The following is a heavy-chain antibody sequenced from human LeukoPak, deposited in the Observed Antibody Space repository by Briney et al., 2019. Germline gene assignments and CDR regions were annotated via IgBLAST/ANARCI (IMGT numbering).Heavy chain of an antibody. CDR1: AFPFSRYS. Sequence: PGGSLRLSCATSAFPFSRYSMNWVRQAPGKGLEWVAFIRYDGSNKYYADSVKGRFTISRDNSKNTLYLQMNSLRAEDTAVYYCAKSVVTAYYFDYWGQGTLVTVSS. D-gene: IGHD2-21*02. J-gene: IGHJ4*02. CDR2: IRYDGSNK. V-gene: IGHV3-30*02. CDR3: AKSVVTAYYFDY.